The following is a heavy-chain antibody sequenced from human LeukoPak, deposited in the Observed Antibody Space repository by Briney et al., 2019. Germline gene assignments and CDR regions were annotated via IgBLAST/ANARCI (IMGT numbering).Heavy chain of an antibody. Sequence: GGSLRLSCAASGFTFSSFSMNWVRQAPGKGLEWVSSIYSTTTYIYYADSVKGRFTISRDNAENSLYLQMNSLRAEDTAVYYCAKDFSVVVAAYYFDYWGQGTLVTVSS. V-gene: IGHV3-21*04. CDR1: GFTFSSFS. J-gene: IGHJ4*02. CDR3: AKDFSVVVAAYYFDY. D-gene: IGHD2-15*01. CDR2: IYSTTTYI.